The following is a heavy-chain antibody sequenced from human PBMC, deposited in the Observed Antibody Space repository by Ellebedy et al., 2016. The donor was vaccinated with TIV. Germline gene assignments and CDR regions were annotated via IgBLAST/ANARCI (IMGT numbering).Heavy chain of an antibody. CDR1: GGSISSYY. CDR3: ARDRGYSYGYDFNYYYGMDV. V-gene: IGHV4-59*01. Sequence: SETLSLXXTVSGGSISSYYWSWIRQPPGKGLEWIGYIYYSGSTNYNPSLKSRVTISVDTSKNQFSLKLSSVTAADTAVYYCARDRGYSYGYDFNYYYGMDVWGQGTTVTVSS. D-gene: IGHD5-18*01. CDR2: IYYSGST. J-gene: IGHJ6*02.